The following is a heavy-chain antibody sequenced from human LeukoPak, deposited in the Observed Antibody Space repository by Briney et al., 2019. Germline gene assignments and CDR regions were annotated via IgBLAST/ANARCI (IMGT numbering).Heavy chain of an antibody. CDR2: INHSGST. D-gene: IGHD5-24*01. V-gene: IGHV4-34*01. Sequence: SETLSLTCAVYGGSFSSYYWSWIRQPPGKGLEWIGEINHSGSTNYNPSLKSRVTISVDTSKNQFSLKLSSVTAADTAVYYCARGGYNLYYFDYWGQGTLVTVSS. CDR1: GGSFSSYY. CDR3: ARGGYNLYYFDY. J-gene: IGHJ4*02.